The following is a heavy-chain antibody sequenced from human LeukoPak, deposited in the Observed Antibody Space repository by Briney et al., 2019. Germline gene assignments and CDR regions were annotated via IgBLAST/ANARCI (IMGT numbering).Heavy chain of an antibody. Sequence: PGRSLRPSCAASGFTFNDYAMHWVRQAPGKGLEWVSAISGSGGSTYYADSVKGRFTISRDNSKNTLYLQMNSLRAEDTAVYYCAKVGENDYWGQGTLVTVSS. J-gene: IGHJ4*02. CDR2: ISGSGGST. CDR3: AKVGENDY. CDR1: GFTFNDYA. D-gene: IGHD3-10*01. V-gene: IGHV3-23*01.